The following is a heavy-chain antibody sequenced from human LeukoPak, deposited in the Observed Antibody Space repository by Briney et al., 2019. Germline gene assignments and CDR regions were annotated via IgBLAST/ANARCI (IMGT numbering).Heavy chain of an antibody. J-gene: IGHJ1*01. D-gene: IGHD3-10*01. CDR2: INWKGGST. CDR3: VRDGAVVTSGSYQWRYFQY. V-gene: IGHV3-20*04. CDR1: GFTYDDYG. Sequence: GGSLRLSCATSGFTYDDYGMSWVRQVPGKGLEWVSGINWKGGSTGYADSVKGRFTISRDNAKSSLYLQMNTLRAEDTAVYYCVRDGAVVTSGSYQWRYFQYWGQGTLVTVSS.